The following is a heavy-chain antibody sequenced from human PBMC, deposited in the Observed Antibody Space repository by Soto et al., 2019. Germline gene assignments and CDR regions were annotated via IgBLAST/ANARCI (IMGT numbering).Heavy chain of an antibody. CDR2: IYYSGST. V-gene: IGHV4-59*01. Sequence: SETLSLTCTVSGGSISSYYWSWIRQPPGKGLEWIGYIYYSGSTNYNPSLKSRVTISVDTSKNQFSLKLSSVTAADTAVYYCARALYSSSWYGYWGQGTLVTVS. CDR1: GGSISSYY. J-gene: IGHJ4*02. D-gene: IGHD6-13*01. CDR3: ARALYSSSWYGY.